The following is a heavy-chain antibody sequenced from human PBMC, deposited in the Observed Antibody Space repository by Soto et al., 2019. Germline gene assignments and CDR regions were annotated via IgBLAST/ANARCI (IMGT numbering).Heavy chain of an antibody. D-gene: IGHD5-18*01. CDR3: ARSVNRGYSYGYGH. Sequence: PSETLSLTCSVSGGVIPNYYRNWIRQTPGKGLEWIGYIYHTGSTSKNPSLKSRVTLSVDTSKNQLTLNLTSVTAADTAIYYCARSVNRGYSYGYGHWGQGTLVTVSS. CDR1: GGVIPNYY. J-gene: IGHJ4*02. V-gene: IGHV4-59*01. CDR2: IYHTGST.